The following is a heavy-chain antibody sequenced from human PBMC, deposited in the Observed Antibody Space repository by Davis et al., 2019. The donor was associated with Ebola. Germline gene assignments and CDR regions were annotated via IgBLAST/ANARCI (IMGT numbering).Heavy chain of an antibody. J-gene: IGHJ4*02. V-gene: IGHV1-46*01. CDR3: ARVHSHIAWVVGEYYFDY. D-gene: IGHD3-10*01. CDR1: GYTLVSYY. Sequence: ASVKVSCKASGYTLVSYYAHWVRQAPGQGLEWMGIINPSGGSTSYAQKFQGRVTMTRDTSTSTVYMELSSLRSEDTAVYYCARVHSHIAWVVGEYYFDYWGQGTLVTVSS. CDR2: INPSGGST.